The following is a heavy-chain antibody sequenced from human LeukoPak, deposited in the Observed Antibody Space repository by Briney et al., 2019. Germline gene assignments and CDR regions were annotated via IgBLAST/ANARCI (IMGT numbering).Heavy chain of an antibody. Sequence: SETLSLTCTVSGGSISSSSYHWSWIRLPPGKGLEWIGNLYYSGSTYYNPSLKSRVTISVDRSKNQFSLKLNSVTAADTAVYYCARRHDGEFDYWGQGTLVTVSS. CDR3: ARRHDGEFDY. D-gene: IGHD3-10*01. J-gene: IGHJ4*02. V-gene: IGHV4-39*01. CDR2: LYYSGST. CDR1: GGSISSSSYH.